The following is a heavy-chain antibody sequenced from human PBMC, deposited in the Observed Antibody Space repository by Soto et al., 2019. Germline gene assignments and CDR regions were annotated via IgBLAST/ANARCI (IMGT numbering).Heavy chain of an antibody. D-gene: IGHD5-12*01. Sequence: QITLKESGPTLVNPTQTLTLTCTFSGFSLSTSGVGVGWIRQPPGKALEWLALIYWDDDKRYSPSLKSRLTITKDTSKNQVVLTMTNMDPVDTATYYCARRLRGYSGYENWFDPWGQGTLVTVSS. CDR2: IYWDDDK. CDR3: ARRLRGYSGYENWFDP. CDR1: GFSLSTSGVG. J-gene: IGHJ5*02. V-gene: IGHV2-5*02.